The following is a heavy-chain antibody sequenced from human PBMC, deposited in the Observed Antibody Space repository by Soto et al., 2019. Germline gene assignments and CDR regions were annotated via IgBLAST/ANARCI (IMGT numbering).Heavy chain of an antibody. CDR1: GYTFTSYY. V-gene: IGHV1-46*01. D-gene: IGHD1-1*01. CDR3: ARGFLTRVRPGGRYGLDV. Sequence: QVQLVQSGAEVKQPGASATVSCKASGYTFTSYYIFWVRQAPGQGLEWMVVINNSDGGVTSARSFPCRLIVTSDTSTSTVYMELSSLRPEDTAIYFCARGFLTRVRPGGRYGLDVWGQGATITVSS. CDR2: INNSDGGV. J-gene: IGHJ6*02.